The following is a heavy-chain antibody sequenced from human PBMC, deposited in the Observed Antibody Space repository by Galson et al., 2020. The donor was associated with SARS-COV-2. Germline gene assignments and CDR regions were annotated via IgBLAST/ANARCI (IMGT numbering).Heavy chain of an antibody. V-gene: IGHV3-30*04. CDR1: GFTFSSYA. Sequence: QAGGSLRLSCAASGFTFSSYALHWVRQAPGKGLEWMAIISYDGTTLYNTDSVKGRFTISRDNSKNTLYLQMNSLRAKDTAVYYCAREGPTVTTSEIDYWGQGTLVTVSS. J-gene: IGHJ4*02. CDR2: ISYDGTTL. CDR3: AREGPTVTTSEIDY. D-gene: IGHD4-17*01.